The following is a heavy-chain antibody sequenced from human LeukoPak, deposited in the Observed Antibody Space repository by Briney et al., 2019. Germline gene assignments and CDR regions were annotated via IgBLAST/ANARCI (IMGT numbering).Heavy chain of an antibody. J-gene: IGHJ2*01. D-gene: IGHD3-22*01. CDR2: ISGSGGST. CDR1: GFTFSSYA. V-gene: IGHV3-23*01. Sequence: GGSLRPSCAASGFTFSSYAMSWVRQAPGKGLEWVSAISGSGGSTYYADSVKGRFTISRDNSKNTLYLQMNSLRAEDTAVYYCAKVMKVVVITRNWYFDLWGRGTLVTVSS. CDR3: AKVMKVVVITRNWYFDL.